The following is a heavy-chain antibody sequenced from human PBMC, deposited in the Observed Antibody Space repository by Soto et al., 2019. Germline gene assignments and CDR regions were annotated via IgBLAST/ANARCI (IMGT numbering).Heavy chain of an antibody. D-gene: IGHD3-10*01. Sequence: QVQLVESGGGVVQPGRSLSLSCAASGFTFSGFGMHWVRQAPGKGLEWVAVIWYDGSIKYYADSVKGRFTISRDDSNNTRYLHMNSVRAEDTAVYYFARDAYYGSWSYSYWGKVTRVTVSS. CDR1: GFTFSGFG. J-gene: IGHJ4*02. CDR3: ARDAYYGSWSYSY. V-gene: IGHV3-33*01. CDR2: IWYDGSIK.